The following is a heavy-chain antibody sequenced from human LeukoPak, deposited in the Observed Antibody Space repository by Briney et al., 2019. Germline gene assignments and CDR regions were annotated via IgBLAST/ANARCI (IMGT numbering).Heavy chain of an antibody. D-gene: IGHD4-17*01. CDR2: IYYSGST. J-gene: IGHJ4*02. CDR3: ARHKSDYGDYHAH. Sequence: ASETLSLTCTVSDGSMSGYYWSWIRQPPGKGLEWIGYIYYSGSTNYIPSLKRRVTISEDRSMNQFSLKLSSVTAADTAVYYCARHKSDYGDYHAHWGQGTLVTVSS. V-gene: IGHV4-59*08. CDR1: DGSMSGYY.